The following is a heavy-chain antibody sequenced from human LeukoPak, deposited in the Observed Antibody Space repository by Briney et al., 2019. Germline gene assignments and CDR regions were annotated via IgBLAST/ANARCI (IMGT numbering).Heavy chain of an antibody. Sequence: ASVKVSCKASGYTFTSYDINWVRQGTGQGLEWMGWMNPNSGNTGYAQKFQGRVTMTRNTSISTAYMELSSLRSEDTAVYYCARGSSTWIRGDDAFDIWGQGTMVTVPS. V-gene: IGHV1-8*01. CDR3: ARGSSTWIRGDDAFDI. D-gene: IGHD3-16*01. CDR2: MNPNSGNT. CDR1: GYTFTSYD. J-gene: IGHJ3*02.